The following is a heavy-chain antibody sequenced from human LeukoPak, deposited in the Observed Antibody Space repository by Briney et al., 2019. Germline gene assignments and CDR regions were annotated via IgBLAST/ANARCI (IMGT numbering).Heavy chain of an antibody. D-gene: IGHD6-13*01. V-gene: IGHV3-7*01. J-gene: IGHJ4*02. CDR1: GFTFSSYW. CDR3: ARAPGASWYDSFDY. Sequence: GGSLRLSCAASGFTFSSYWMSWVRQAPGKGLEWVANIKQDGSEKYYVDSVKGRFTISRDNAKNSLNLQMNSLRAEDTAVYYCARAPGASWYDSFDYWGQGTLVTVSS. CDR2: IKQDGSEK.